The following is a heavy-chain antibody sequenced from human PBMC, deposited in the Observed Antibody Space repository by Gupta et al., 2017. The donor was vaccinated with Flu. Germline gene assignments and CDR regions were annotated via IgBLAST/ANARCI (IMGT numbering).Heavy chain of an antibody. CDR1: GFSFQSYS. J-gene: IGHJ4*02. CDR2: ISDSSSTI. CDR3: AGDPDTPFLRVFEF. D-gene: IGHD5-18*01. V-gene: IGHV3-48*01. Sequence: EVQLVESGGGLVQPGGSLRLSCAASGFSFQSYSMNWVRQAPGKGLEWISYISDSSSTIYYADSVKGRFTISRDNAKNSLYLQMNSLRAEDTAVYYCAGDPDTPFLRVFEFWGQGALVTVSS.